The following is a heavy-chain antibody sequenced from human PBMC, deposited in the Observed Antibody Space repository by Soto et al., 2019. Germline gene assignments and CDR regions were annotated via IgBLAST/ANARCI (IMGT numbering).Heavy chain of an antibody. CDR1: RFTVSSKY. D-gene: IGHD3-10*01. V-gene: IGHV3-66*01. CDR3: ARDYITYGMDV. Sequence: EVQLVESGGGLVQPGGSLRLSCAASRFTVSSKYMSWVRQAPGKGLEWVSVIYSGDSTYYTDSVKGRFTVSRDNSKNTMYLQMNSLRAEDTAVYYCARDYITYGMDVWGQGTTVTVSS. CDR2: IYSGDST. J-gene: IGHJ6*02.